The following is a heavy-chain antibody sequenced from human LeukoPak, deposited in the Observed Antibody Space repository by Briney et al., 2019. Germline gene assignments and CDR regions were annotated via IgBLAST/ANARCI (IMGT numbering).Heavy chain of an antibody. Sequence: SETLSLTRGVSGGSVSSTNWWTRIRQPPGKGLEWIGEVHLDGRTNFNPSLKSRLTMSVDLSENHVSLKLTSVTAADTAVYYCAREGGFYRPLDYSGQGTLVTVSS. V-gene: IGHV4-4*02. CDR1: GGSVSSTNW. D-gene: IGHD6-25*01. CDR3: AREGGFYRPLDY. CDR2: VHLDGRT. J-gene: IGHJ4*02.